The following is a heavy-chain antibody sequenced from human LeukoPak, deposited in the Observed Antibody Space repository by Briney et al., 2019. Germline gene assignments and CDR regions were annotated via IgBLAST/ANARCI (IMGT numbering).Heavy chain of an antibody. J-gene: IGHJ4*02. CDR2: IYYSGST. CDR1: GGSISSYY. Sequence: PETLSLTCTVSGGSISSYYWSWIRQPPGKGLEWIGYIYYSGSTNYNPSLKSRVTISVDTSKNQFSLKLSSVTAADTAVYYCARYIAVAAYFDYWGQGTLVTVSS. D-gene: IGHD6-19*01. CDR3: ARYIAVAAYFDY. V-gene: IGHV4-59*01.